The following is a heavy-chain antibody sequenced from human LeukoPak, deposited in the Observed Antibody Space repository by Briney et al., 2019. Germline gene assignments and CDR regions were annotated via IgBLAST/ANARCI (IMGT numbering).Heavy chain of an antibody. D-gene: IGHD3-22*01. CDR3: ARDLFSITMRVGHGMDV. CDR2: IYTGGNT. V-gene: IGHV3-66*01. Sequence: GGSLRLSCAASGFTVSSNYMSWVRQAPGKGLEWVSVIYTGGNTYYADSVKGRFTISRDNSKNTLYLQMNSLRAEDTAVYYCARDLFSITMRVGHGMDVWGQGTTVTVSS. J-gene: IGHJ6*02. CDR1: GFTVSSNY.